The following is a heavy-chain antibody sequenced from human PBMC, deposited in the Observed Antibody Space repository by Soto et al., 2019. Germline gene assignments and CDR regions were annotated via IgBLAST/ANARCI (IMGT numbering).Heavy chain of an antibody. CDR3: ARQHSGGYCSSTSCYCDY. V-gene: IGHV4-39*01. CDR1: GGSISSSSYY. J-gene: IGHJ4*02. D-gene: IGHD2-2*01. Sequence: SETLSLTCTVSGGSISSSSYYWGWIRQPPGKGLEWIGSIYYSGSTYYNPSLKSRVTISVDTSKNQFSLKLSSVTAADTAVYYCARQHSGGYCSSTSCYCDYWGQGTLVTVSS. CDR2: IYYSGST.